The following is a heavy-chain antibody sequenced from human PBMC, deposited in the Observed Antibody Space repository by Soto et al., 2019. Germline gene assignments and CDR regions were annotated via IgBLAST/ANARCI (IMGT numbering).Heavy chain of an antibody. CDR2: ISYDGSNK. CDR1: GFTFSSYA. J-gene: IGHJ4*02. Sequence: GGSLRLSCAASGFTFSSYAMHWVRQAPGKGLEWVAVISYDGSNKYYADSVKGRFTISRDNSKNTLYLQMNSLRAEDTAVYYCARAPTEAMDNFDYWGQGTLVTVSS. V-gene: IGHV3-30-3*01. D-gene: IGHD5-18*01. CDR3: ARAPTEAMDNFDY.